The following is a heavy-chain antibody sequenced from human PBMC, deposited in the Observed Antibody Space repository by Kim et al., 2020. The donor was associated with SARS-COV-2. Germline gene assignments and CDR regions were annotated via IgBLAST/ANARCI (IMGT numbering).Heavy chain of an antibody. V-gene: IGHV3-20*01. CDR3: ARVAYPGIVGAGDY. J-gene: IGHJ4*02. Sequence: ADSVKGRFTISRDNAKNALYLQMNSLRAEDTALYHCARVAYPGIVGAGDYWGQGTLVTVSS. D-gene: IGHD1-26*01.